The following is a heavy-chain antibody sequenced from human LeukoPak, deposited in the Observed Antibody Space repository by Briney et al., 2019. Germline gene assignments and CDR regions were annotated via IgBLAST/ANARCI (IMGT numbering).Heavy chain of an antibody. CDR1: GFTFSSYG. CDR3: ARGDYDFWSGYFTGVPTAEYFQH. J-gene: IGHJ1*01. V-gene: IGHV3-33*01. Sequence: PGGSLRLSCAASGFTFSSYGMHWVRQAPGKGLEWVAVIWYDGSNQYYADSVKGRLTNSRDNSKNTLYLQMNSLRAEDTAVYYCARGDYDFWSGYFTGVPTAEYFQHWGQGTLVTVSS. CDR2: IWYDGSNQ. D-gene: IGHD3-3*01.